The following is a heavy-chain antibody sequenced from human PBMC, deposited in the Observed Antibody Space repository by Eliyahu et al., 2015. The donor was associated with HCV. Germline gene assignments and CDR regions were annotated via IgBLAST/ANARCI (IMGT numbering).Heavy chain of an antibody. V-gene: IGHV1-69*06. CDR3: ARGMVNSQLSHYYYGMDV. CDR2: VIPIFGTA. Sequence: QVQLVQSGAEVKKPGSSVKVSCKASGGTFSSYAISWVRQAPGQGLEWMGGVIPIFGTANYAQKFQGRVTITADKSTSTAYMELSSLRSEDTAVYYCARGMVNSQLSHYYYGMDVWGQGTTVTVSS. J-gene: IGHJ6*02. CDR1: GGTFSSYA. D-gene: IGHD2-8*01.